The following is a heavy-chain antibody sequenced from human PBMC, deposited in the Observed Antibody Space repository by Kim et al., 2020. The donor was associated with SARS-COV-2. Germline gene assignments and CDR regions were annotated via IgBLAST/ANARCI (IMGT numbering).Heavy chain of an antibody. CDR2: IWYDGSNK. D-gene: IGHD6-19*01. Sequence: GGSLRLSCAASEFTFSSYGMHWVRQAPGNGLEWVAVIWYDGSNKYYADSVKGRFTISRDNSKNTLNLQMNSLRAEDTAVYYCARGSGYSSGWYYFDYWGQGTLVTVSS. CDR3: ARGSGYSSGWYYFDY. V-gene: IGHV3-33*01. J-gene: IGHJ4*02. CDR1: EFTFSSYG.